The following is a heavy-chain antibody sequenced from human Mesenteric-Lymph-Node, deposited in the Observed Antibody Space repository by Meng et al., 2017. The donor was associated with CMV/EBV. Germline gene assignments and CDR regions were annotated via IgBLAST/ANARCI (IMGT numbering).Heavy chain of an antibody. V-gene: IGHV1-2*06. D-gene: IGHD1-26*01. CDR3: ARGVGGSQDS. CDR2: INPNSEET. Sequence: SCQASGYTVTEYYIHWVRQAPGQGLEWMGRINPNSEETYYAQKFQGRVTVTRDTPISTAYIDVTRLISDDTAVYYCARGVGGSQDSWGQGTLVTVSS. J-gene: IGHJ4*02. CDR1: GYTVTEYY.